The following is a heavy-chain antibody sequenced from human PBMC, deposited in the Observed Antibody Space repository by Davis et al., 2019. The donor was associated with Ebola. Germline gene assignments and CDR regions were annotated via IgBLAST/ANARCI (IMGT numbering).Heavy chain of an antibody. D-gene: IGHD2-2*01. CDR1: GYSFTSYW. V-gene: IGHV5-10-1*01. CDR3: ARQDYCISTSCWDWFDP. J-gene: IGHJ5*02. CDR2: IDPSDSYT. Sequence: GESLKISCKGSGYSFTSYWISWVRQMPGKGLEWMGRIDPSDSYTNYSPSFQGHVTISADKSISTAYLQWSSLKASDTAMYYCARQDYCISTSCWDWFDPWGQGTLVTVSS.